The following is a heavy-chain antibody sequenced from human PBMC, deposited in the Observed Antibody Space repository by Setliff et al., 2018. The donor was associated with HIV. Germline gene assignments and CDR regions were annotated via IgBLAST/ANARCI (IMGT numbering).Heavy chain of an antibody. CDR1: GGSVSSGSYY. D-gene: IGHD6-25*01. CDR2: IYYSGST. J-gene: IGHJ4*02. CDR3: AGDSPRGYTLTGPY. Sequence: SETLSLTCTVSGGSVSSGSYYWIWIREPPGKGLEWIGYIYYSGSTKHNPSLTSRVTISLDTSKNQFSLKLTSVTAADTAVYYCAGDSPRGYTLTGPYWGQGTLVAVSS. V-gene: IGHV4-61*01.